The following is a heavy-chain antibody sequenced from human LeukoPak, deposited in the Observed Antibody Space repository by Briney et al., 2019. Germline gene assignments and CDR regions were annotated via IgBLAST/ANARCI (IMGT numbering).Heavy chain of an antibody. CDR1: GYIFTSYW. Sequence: GESLQISCKGSGYIFTSYWIGWVRQLPGKGLEWMGIIYPGDSDTRYSPSFQGQVTISADKSISTAYLQWSSLKASDTATYYCARRAAYYTANWFDPWGQGTLVTVSS. CDR3: ARRAAYYTANWFDP. D-gene: IGHD3-10*01. V-gene: IGHV5-51*01. J-gene: IGHJ5*02. CDR2: IYPGDSDT.